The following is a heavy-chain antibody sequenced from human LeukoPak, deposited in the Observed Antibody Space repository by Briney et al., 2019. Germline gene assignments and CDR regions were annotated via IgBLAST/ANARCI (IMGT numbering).Heavy chain of an antibody. J-gene: IGHJ4*02. D-gene: IGHD3-9*01. Sequence: SETLSLTCTVSGGSISSYYWSWIRQPPGKGLEWIGYIYYSGSTNYNPSLKSRVTISVDTSKNQFSLKLSSVTAADTAVYYCARDRRYFDWSYEDYWGQGTLVTVSS. CDR1: GGSISSYY. CDR2: IYYSGST. V-gene: IGHV4-59*01. CDR3: ARDRRYFDWSYEDY.